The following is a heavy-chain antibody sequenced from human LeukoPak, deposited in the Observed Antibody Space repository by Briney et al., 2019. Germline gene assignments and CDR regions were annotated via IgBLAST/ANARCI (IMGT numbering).Heavy chain of an antibody. D-gene: IGHD3-10*02. Sequence: GGSLRLSWAPSGLTFIIDWTHWVRHVPGEGLVCVSRINDDGSATFYADSVKGRFTISRDNAKNTLFLQINSLRAEDTAVYYCAELGITMIGGVWGKGTTVTISS. CDR2: INDDGSAT. J-gene: IGHJ6*04. CDR3: AELGITMIGGV. CDR1: GLTFIIDW. V-gene: IGHV3-74*01.